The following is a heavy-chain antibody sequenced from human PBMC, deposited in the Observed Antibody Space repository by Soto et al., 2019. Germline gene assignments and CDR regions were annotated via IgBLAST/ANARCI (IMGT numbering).Heavy chain of an antibody. V-gene: IGHV3-30*18. CDR2: ISYDGSNK. D-gene: IGHD2-15*01. CDR3: AKDHAGSGTDY. Sequence: QVQLVESGGGVVQPGRSLRLSCAASGFTFSSYGMHWVRQAPGKGLEWVAVISYDGSNKYYADSVKGRFTISRDNSKNTLYLQMNSLRADDTAVYYCAKDHAGSGTDYWGQGTLVTVSS. CDR1: GFTFSSYG. J-gene: IGHJ4*02.